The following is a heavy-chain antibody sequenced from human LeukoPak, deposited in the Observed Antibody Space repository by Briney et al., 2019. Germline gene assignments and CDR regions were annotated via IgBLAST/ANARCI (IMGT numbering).Heavy chain of an antibody. Sequence: GGSLRLSCAASGFTFSDYFMGWIRQAPGKGLEWVSSITGDGSTTYYADSVKGRFTFSRDNSKNTLYLQMNSLRADDTAVYYCAKRSSGLIPYFDYWGQGTLVTVSS. CDR3: AKRSSGLIPYFDY. D-gene: IGHD6-19*01. CDR1: GFTFSDYF. V-gene: IGHV3-23*01. J-gene: IGHJ4*02. CDR2: ITGDGSTT.